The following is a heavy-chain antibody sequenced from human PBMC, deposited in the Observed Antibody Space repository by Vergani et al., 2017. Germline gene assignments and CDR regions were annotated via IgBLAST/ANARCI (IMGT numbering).Heavy chain of an antibody. J-gene: IGHJ4*02. V-gene: IGHV4-30-4*01. D-gene: IGHD5-18*01. Sequence: QVQLQESGPGLVKPSQTLSLTCSVSGDSISSGVYYWNWIRQPPGKGLEWIGSLYASGSTYYSPSLKSRVAISIDTSKNHFSLRLSSVTAADTAVYYCARHLRGYSYGVFDYWGQGREVTVSS. CDR3: ARHLRGYSYGVFDY. CDR2: LYASGST. CDR1: GDSISSGVYY.